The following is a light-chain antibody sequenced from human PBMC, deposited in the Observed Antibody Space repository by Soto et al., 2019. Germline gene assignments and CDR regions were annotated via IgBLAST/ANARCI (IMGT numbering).Light chain of an antibody. CDR2: LAS. CDR1: QSINIW. V-gene: IGKV1-5*03. Sequence: DIQMTQSPSTLSASVGDRVTITCRASQSINIWLAWYQQKPGRAPKLLIYLASTLASGVPSRFSGSGSGTEFTLTISSLQPDDFVTYYCQQYNVYWTFGQGTRVEVK. J-gene: IGKJ1*01. CDR3: QQYNVYWT.